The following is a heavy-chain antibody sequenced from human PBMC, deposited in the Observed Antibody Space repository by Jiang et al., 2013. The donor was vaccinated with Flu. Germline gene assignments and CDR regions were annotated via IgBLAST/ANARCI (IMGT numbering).Heavy chain of an antibody. D-gene: IGHD4-17*01. CDR2: IDPSDSYT. V-gene: IGHV5-10-1*01. Sequence: GRIDPSDSYTNYSPSFQGHVTISADKSISTAYLQWSSLKASDTAMYYCASEYDYGDYILDYWGQGTLVTVSS. CDR3: ASEYDYGDYILDY. J-gene: IGHJ4*02.